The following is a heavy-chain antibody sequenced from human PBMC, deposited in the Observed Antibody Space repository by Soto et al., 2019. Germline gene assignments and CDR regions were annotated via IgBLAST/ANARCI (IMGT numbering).Heavy chain of an antibody. D-gene: IGHD1-1*01. J-gene: IGHJ4*02. V-gene: IGHV3-9*01. CDR2: ISWNSGSI. CDR1: GFTFDDYA. CDR3: AKDNGKYYFDY. Sequence: GGSLRLSCAASGFTFDDYAMHWVRQAPGKGLEWVSGISWNSGSIGYADSVKGRFTISRDNAKNSLYLQMNSLRAEDTALYYCAKDNGKYYFDYWGQGTLVNVSS.